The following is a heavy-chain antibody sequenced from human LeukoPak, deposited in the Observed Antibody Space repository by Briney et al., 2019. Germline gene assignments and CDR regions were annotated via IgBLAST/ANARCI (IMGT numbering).Heavy chain of an antibody. V-gene: IGHV4-31*03. J-gene: IGHJ5*02. Sequence: PSQTLSLTCTVSGGSISSGGYYWSWIPQPPGKGLEWIGYIRYSESTYYNPSLKSRVSISVDPSENQFSLTLSSVTAADTAVYYCARGTRTFDPWGQGTLVTVSS. CDR1: GGSISSGGYY. CDR2: IRYSEST. CDR3: ARGTRTFDP. D-gene: IGHD1-14*01.